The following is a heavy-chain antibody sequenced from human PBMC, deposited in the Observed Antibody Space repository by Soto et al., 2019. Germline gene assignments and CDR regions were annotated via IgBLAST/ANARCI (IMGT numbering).Heavy chain of an antibody. J-gene: IGHJ4*02. CDR3: ARHSTIFGVVINNAYFDY. Sequence: SETLSLTCTVSGGSISSSSYYWGWIRQPPGKGLEWIGSIYYSGSTYYNPSLKSRVTISVDTSKNQFSLKLSSVTAADTAVYYCARHSTIFGVVINNAYFDYWGQGTLVTVSS. CDR1: GGSISSSSYY. D-gene: IGHD3-3*01. CDR2: IYYSGST. V-gene: IGHV4-39*01.